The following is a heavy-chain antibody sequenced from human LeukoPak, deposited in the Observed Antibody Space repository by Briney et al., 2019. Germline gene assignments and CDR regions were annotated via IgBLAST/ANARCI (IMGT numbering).Heavy chain of an antibody. V-gene: IGHV3-66*01. CDR3: ARMLAVAGIVGGDYFDS. Sequence: GGSLRLSCAASEFTVSSHYMSWVRQAPGKGLEWVSVLYSDGSTYYADSVKDRSTISRDNSKNTLYLQMNSLRAEDTAVYYCARMLAVAGIVGGDYFDSWGQGTLVTVSS. D-gene: IGHD6-19*01. CDR1: EFTVSSHY. J-gene: IGHJ4*02. CDR2: LYSDGST.